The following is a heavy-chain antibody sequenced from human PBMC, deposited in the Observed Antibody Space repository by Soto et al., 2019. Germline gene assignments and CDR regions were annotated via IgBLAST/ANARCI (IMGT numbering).Heavy chain of an antibody. CDR1: GYTFTNYA. CDR3: ARGPFRPSAMDV. J-gene: IGHJ6*02. V-gene: IGHV1-3*01. Sequence: ASVKVSCKASGYTFTNYAMHWVRQAPGQGLEWMGGTIPALGKTHYIEKFQGRVTITVDDATRTVYMEVRDLTSEDTAIYYCARGPFRPSAMDVWGQGTTVTVSS. D-gene: IGHD3-10*01. CDR2: TIPALGKT.